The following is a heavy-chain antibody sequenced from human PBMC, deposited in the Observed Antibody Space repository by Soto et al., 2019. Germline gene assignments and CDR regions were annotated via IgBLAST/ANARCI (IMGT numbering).Heavy chain of an antibody. Sequence: GASVNVSCKASGYTFTSDGSTWVRQAPGQGLEWMGWISGYNGNTNHAQRLQGRVTMTTDTSTSTAYMELRSLRSDDTAMYYCARDPVLDIGVVPPDLFYGGLDVWGQGTTVTVSS. CDR1: GYTFTSDG. D-gene: IGHD2-2*01. J-gene: IGHJ6*02. CDR3: ARDPVLDIGVVPPDLFYGGLDV. V-gene: IGHV1-18*01. CDR2: ISGYNGNT.